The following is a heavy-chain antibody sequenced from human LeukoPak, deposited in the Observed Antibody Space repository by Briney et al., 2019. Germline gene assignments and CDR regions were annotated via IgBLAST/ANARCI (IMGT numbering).Heavy chain of an antibody. CDR2: IRYDGSNK. J-gene: IGHJ4*02. CDR3: AKDLRYYDSSGY. Sequence: GGSLRLSRAASGFTFSSYGMHWVRQAPGKGLEWVAFIRYDGSNKYYADSVKGRFTISRDNSKNTLYLQMNSLRAEDTAVYYCAKDLRYYDSSGYWGQGTLVTVSS. D-gene: IGHD3-22*01. CDR1: GFTFSSYG. V-gene: IGHV3-30*02.